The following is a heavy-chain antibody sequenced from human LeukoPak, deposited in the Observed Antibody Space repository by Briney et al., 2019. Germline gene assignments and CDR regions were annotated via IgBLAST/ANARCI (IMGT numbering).Heavy chain of an antibody. CDR1: GYTFNYHY. D-gene: IGHD3-16*02. CDR2: INPSGGST. Sequence: ASVKVSCKASGYTFNYHYMYWVRQAPGQGLEWMGVINPSGGSTSYAQKFQGRVTMTRDTSTRTVYMEVNSLRSEDTAVYYCARGRPGGARLGELSSWGQGILATVSS. J-gene: IGHJ5*02. V-gene: IGHV1-46*02. CDR3: ARGRPGGARLGELSS.